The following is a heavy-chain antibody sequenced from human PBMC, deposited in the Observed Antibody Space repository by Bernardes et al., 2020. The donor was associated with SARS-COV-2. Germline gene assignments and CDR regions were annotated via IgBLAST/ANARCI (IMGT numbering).Heavy chain of an antibody. CDR2: INACNGNT. CDR3: ARDSDDSSDSAFDI. V-gene: IGHV1-3*01. Sequence: ASVKVSCKASGYTFTSYAIHWVRQAPGQRLEWMGWINACNGNTKYSQKLQGRVTINRDTSPSTAYMELSSLRSEDKAVYYFARDSDDSSDSAFDIWGQGTMVTVSS. CDR1: GYTFTSYA. D-gene: IGHD3-22*01. J-gene: IGHJ3*02.